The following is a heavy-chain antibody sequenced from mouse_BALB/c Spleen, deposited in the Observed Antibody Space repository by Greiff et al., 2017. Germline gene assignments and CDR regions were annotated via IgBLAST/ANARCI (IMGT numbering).Heavy chain of an antibody. CDR1: GFTFSSFG. J-gene: IGHJ3*01. CDR2: ISSGSSTI. D-gene: IGHD2-4*01. V-gene: IGHV5-17*02. CDR3: ARSNYDYDFFAY. Sequence: EVKLVESGGGLVQPGGSRKLSCAASGFTFSSFGMHWVRQAPEKGLEWVAYISSGSSTIYYADTVKGRFTISRDNPKNTLFLQMTSLRSEDTAMYYCARSNYDYDFFAYWGQGTLVTVSA.